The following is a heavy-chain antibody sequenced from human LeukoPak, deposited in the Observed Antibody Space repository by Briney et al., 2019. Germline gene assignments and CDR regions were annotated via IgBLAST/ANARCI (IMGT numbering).Heavy chain of an antibody. CDR3: ARVLLWFGELIDS. CDR1: GGSFSGYY. Sequence: KPSETLSLTCAVYGGSFSGYYWSWIRQPPGKGLEWIGEINHSGSTNYNPSLKSRVTISVDTSKNQFSLKLSSVTAADTAVYYCARVLLWFGELIDSWGQGTLVTVSS. D-gene: IGHD3-10*01. CDR2: INHSGST. J-gene: IGHJ4*02. V-gene: IGHV4-34*01.